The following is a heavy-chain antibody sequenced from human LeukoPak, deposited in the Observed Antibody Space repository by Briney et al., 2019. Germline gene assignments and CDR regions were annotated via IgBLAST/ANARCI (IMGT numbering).Heavy chain of an antibody. J-gene: IGHJ4*02. Sequence: GGSLRLSCAASGFTFSSYAMHWVRQAPGKGLEWVAVISYDGSNKYYADSVKGRFTISRDNSKNTLYLQMNSLRAEDTAVYYCAREGWGGGSSSWYDRGYYFDYWGQGTLVTVSS. D-gene: IGHD6-13*01. CDR2: ISYDGSNK. CDR3: AREGWGGGSSSWYDRGYYFDY. V-gene: IGHV3-30*04. CDR1: GFTFSSYA.